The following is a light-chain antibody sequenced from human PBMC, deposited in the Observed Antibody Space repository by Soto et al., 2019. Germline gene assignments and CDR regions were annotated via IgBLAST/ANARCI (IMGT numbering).Light chain of an antibody. V-gene: IGKV3D-20*02. CDR1: QSVSSN. Sequence: IVLTHSPGTLSLSPGERATLSCRASQSVSSNLAWYQQKPGQAPRLLIYGASSRATGIPDRFSGSGSGTDFTLTISRLEPEDFAVYYCQQRSNWPPITFGQGTRLEIK. CDR2: GAS. CDR3: QQRSNWPPIT. J-gene: IGKJ5*01.